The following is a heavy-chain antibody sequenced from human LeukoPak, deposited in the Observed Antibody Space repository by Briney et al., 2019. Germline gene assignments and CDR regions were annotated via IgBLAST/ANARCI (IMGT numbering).Heavy chain of an antibody. CDR3: TKLTSSSWPSNYYYMDV. V-gene: IGHV3-20*04. CDR2: INWIGGSK. J-gene: IGHJ6*03. Sequence: GGSLRLSCAASGFTFDEYGMSWVRQAAGRGLEWVAGINWIGGSKGYADSVTGRFTISRDNAKNSLYLQMNSLRAEDTALYYCTKLTSSSWPSNYYYMDVWGKGTTVTVSS. D-gene: IGHD6-13*01. CDR1: GFTFDEYG.